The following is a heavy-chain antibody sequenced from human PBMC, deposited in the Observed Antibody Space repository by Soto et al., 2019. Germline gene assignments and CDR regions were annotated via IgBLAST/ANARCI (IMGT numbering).Heavy chain of an antibody. D-gene: IGHD2-8*01. J-gene: IGHJ5*02. V-gene: IGHV4-31*03. CDR3: ARGVGYCTNGVRCWFDP. CDR2: IYYSGST. CDR1: GGSISSGGYY. Sequence: QVQLQESGPGLVKPSQTLSLTCTVSGGSISSGGYYWSWIRQHPGKGLEWIGYIYYSGSTYYNPCLKSRVTISVDTSKNQFSLKLSSVTAVDTAVYYCARGVGYCTNGVRCWFDPWGQGTLVTVSS.